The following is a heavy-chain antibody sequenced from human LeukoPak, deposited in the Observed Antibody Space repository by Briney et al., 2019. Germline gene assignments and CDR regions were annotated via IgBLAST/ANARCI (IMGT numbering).Heavy chain of an antibody. D-gene: IGHD6-13*01. Sequence: SETLSLTCTVSGGSISSYYWSWIRQPPGKGLEWIGEINHSGSTNYNPSLKSRVTISVDTSKNQFSLKLSSVTAADTAVYYCARLGAGNWFDPWGQGTLVTVSS. J-gene: IGHJ5*02. CDR2: INHSGST. CDR1: GGSISSYY. V-gene: IGHV4-34*01. CDR3: ARLGAGNWFDP.